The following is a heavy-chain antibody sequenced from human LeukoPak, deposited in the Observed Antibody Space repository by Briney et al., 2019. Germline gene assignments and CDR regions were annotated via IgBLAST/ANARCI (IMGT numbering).Heavy chain of an antibody. V-gene: IGHV4-59*01. CDR3: ARGRWNFGY. Sequence: SETLSLTCAVSGGSISGYYWSWIWQPPGKGLQWIGYIYYSGSTNYNPSLKSRVTISVDTSKNQFSLNLKSVTAADTAVYYCARGRWNFGYWGQGTLVTVSS. CDR2: IYYSGST. CDR1: GGSISGYY. D-gene: IGHD4-23*01. J-gene: IGHJ4*02.